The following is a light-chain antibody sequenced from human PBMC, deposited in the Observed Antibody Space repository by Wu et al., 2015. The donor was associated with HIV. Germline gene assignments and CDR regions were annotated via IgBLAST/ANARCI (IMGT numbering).Light chain of an antibody. J-gene: IGKJ4*01. CDR1: QSVSSY. V-gene: IGKV3-20*01. CDR3: QRYGGSPAP. Sequence: EIVLTQSPATLSLSPGERATLSCRASQSVSSYLAWYQQKPGQAPRLVIYAASIRAAGVPDRFSGSGSGTDFTLTVSRLEPEDFGVYFCQRYGGSPAPFGGGTKVEI. CDR2: AAS.